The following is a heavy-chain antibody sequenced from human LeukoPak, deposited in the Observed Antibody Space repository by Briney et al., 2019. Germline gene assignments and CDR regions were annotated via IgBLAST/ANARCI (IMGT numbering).Heavy chain of an antibody. V-gene: IGHV4-4*07. J-gene: IGHJ6*03. Sequence: NPSETLSPTCTVSGGSISSYYWSWIRQPAGKGLEWIGRIYTSGGTNYNPSLKSRVTMSVDTSKNQFSLKLSSVTAADTAVYYCAREKSTVTSYYYYYYMDVWSKGTTVTVSS. CDR1: GGSISSYY. D-gene: IGHD4-17*01. CDR3: AREKSTVTSYYYYYYMDV. CDR2: IYTSGGT.